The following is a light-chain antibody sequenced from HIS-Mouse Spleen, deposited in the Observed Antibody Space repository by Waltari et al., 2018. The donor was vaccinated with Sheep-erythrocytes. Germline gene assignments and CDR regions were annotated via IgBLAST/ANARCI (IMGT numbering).Light chain of an antibody. CDR1: QSVLYSSNNKNY. CDR3: QQYYSTPLP. J-gene: IGKJ4*01. CDR2: WAS. V-gene: IGKV4-1*01. Sequence: DIVMTQSPDSLAVSLGERATINCKSSQSVLYSSNNKNYLAWYQQKPVQPPKLLIYWASTRESGVPDRFSGSGSGTDFTLTISSLQAEDVAVYYCQQYYSTPLPFGGGTKVEIK.